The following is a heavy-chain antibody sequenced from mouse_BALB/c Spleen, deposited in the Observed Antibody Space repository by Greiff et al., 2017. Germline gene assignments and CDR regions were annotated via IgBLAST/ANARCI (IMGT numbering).Heavy chain of an antibody. CDR3: ARQDDYDEDFDY. J-gene: IGHJ2*01. D-gene: IGHD2-4*01. V-gene: IGHV5-6*01. CDR1: GFTFSSYG. CDR2: ISSGGSYT. Sequence: EVKLMESGGDLVKPGGSLKLSCAASGFTFSSYGMSWVRQTPDKRLEWVATISSGGSYTYYPDSVKGRFTISRDNAKNTLYLQMSSLKSEDTAMYYCARQDDYDEDFDYWGQGTTLTVSS.